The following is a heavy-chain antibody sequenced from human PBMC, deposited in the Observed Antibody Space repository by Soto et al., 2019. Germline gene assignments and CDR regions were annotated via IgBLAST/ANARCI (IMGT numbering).Heavy chain of an antibody. CDR2: MNPNSGNT. CDR1: GYTVTSDD. V-gene: IGHV1-8*01. D-gene: IGHD5-12*01. J-gene: IGHJ6*03. Sequence: ASVKVSCKASGYTVTSDDINWVRQATGQGLEWMGWMNPNSGNTGYAQKFQGRVTMTRNTSISTAYMELSSLRSEDTAVYYCARVYSGYGSATYYYYMDVWGKGTTVTVSS. CDR3: ARVYSGYGSATYYYYMDV.